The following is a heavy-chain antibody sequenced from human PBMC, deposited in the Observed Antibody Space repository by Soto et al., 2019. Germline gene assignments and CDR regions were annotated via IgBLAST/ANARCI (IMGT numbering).Heavy chain of an antibody. Sequence: SETLSLTCAVSGGSISSSNWWSWVRQPPGKGLEWIGEIYHSGSTNYNPSLKSRVTISVDKSKNQFSLKLSSVTAADTAVYYCARVWTPVTNGFDPGGQGPLVPVSS. D-gene: IGHD4-17*01. CDR3: ARVWTPVTNGFDP. CDR2: IYHSGST. J-gene: IGHJ5*02. V-gene: IGHV4-4*02. CDR1: GGSISSSNW.